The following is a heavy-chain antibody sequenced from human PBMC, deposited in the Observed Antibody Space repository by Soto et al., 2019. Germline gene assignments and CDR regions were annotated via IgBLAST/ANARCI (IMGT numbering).Heavy chain of an antibody. Sequence: GSLRLSCAASGFIFTSYGMHWVRRAPGKGLEWMALILHDGSAEYYADSVKGRFTISRDNSKNTLYLQMNSLTAEDTAVYYCARSRDGYSFYFYYGMDGWGQGTTVTVSS. CDR3: ARSRDGYSFYFYYGMDG. V-gene: IGHV3-30*03. CDR2: ILHDGSAE. J-gene: IGHJ6*02. CDR1: GFIFTSYG. D-gene: IGHD4-4*01.